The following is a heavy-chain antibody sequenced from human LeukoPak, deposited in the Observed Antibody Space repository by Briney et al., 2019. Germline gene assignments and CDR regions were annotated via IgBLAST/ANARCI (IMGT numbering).Heavy chain of an antibody. CDR1: GFTFSSYG. V-gene: IGHV3-30*18. Sequence: GRSLRLSCAASGFTFSSYGMHWVRQAPGKGLEWVAVISYDGSNKYYADSVKGRFTISRDNSMNTLYLQMNSLRAEDTAVYYCAKIPWYYDSSGYSLDYWGQGTLVTVSS. CDR3: AKIPWYYDSSGYSLDY. CDR2: ISYDGSNK. D-gene: IGHD3-22*01. J-gene: IGHJ4*02.